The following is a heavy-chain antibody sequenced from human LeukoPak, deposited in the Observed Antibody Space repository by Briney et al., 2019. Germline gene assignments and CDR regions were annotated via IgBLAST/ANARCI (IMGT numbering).Heavy chain of an antibody. CDR1: GYTFSSYA. D-gene: IGHD3-3*01. CDR2: ISGSGAST. CDR3: AKGPDYDFWSGYYDNYYYYGMDV. V-gene: IGHV3-23*01. Sequence: GGSLRLSCAASGYTFSSYAMNWVRQAPGKGLEWVSAISGSGASTFYADSVKGRFTISRDNSKNTLYLQMNSLRAEDTAVYYCAKGPDYDFWSGYYDNYYYYGMDVWGQGTTVTVSS. J-gene: IGHJ6*02.